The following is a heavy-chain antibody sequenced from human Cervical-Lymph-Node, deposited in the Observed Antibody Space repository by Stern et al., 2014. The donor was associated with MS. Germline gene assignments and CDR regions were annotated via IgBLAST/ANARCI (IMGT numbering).Heavy chain of an antibody. D-gene: IGHD2-21*01. CDR1: GYSIDSGFY. CDR2: IYRSGSI. V-gene: IGHV4-38-2*02. CDR3: ARRGGTIATFHAYYFYGLDV. Sequence: QLQLQESGPGLVKPSETLSLTCRVSGYSIDSGFYWDWIRQPPGKGLEWIGTIYRSGSIYHNPSPKSRVTISVDTSMNEFSLKVTSVTAADTAVYYCARRGGTIATFHAYYFYGLDVWGQGTTVTVSS. J-gene: IGHJ6*02.